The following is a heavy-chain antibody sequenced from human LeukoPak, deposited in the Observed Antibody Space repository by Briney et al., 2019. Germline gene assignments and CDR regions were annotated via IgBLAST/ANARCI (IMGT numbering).Heavy chain of an antibody. CDR2: IYHSGST. Sequence: SGTLSLTCAVSGGSISSSNWWSWVRQPPGKGLEWIGEIYHSGSTNYNPSLKSRVTISVDKSKNQFSLKLSSVTAADTAVYYCARSSESLPYPVLGYCTNGVCLRYDSFDYWGQGTLVTVSS. D-gene: IGHD2-8*01. CDR1: GGSISSSNW. V-gene: IGHV4-4*02. CDR3: ARSSESLPYPVLGYCTNGVCLRYDSFDY. J-gene: IGHJ4*02.